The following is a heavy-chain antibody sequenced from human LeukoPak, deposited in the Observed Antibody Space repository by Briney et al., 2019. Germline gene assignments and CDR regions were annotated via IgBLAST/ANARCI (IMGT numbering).Heavy chain of an antibody. Sequence: SETLSLTCAVYGGSFSGYYWSWIRQPPGKGLEWIGEINHSGSTNYNPSLKSRVTISVDTTKNQFSLKLSSVTAADTAVYYCAKEAAAYRYSSGWPYFDYWGQGTLVTVSS. J-gene: IGHJ4*02. CDR3: AKEAAAYRYSSGWPYFDY. V-gene: IGHV4-34*01. D-gene: IGHD6-19*01. CDR2: INHSGST. CDR1: GGSFSGYY.